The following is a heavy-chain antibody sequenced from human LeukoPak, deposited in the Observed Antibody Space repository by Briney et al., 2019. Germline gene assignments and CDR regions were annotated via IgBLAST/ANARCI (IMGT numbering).Heavy chain of an antibody. D-gene: IGHD2/OR15-2a*01. J-gene: IGHJ4*02. CDR2: IKSNTAGGTT. V-gene: IGHV3-15*01. CDR3: ATEYYGYYKY. CDR1: GFTFTNAW. Sequence: PGGSLRLSCAASGFTFTNAWMSWVRQAPGKGLEWVGHIKSNTAGGTTDYVEPVKGRFTISRDDSENTLYLQMNSLKTEDTALYYCATEYYGYYKYWGQGALVTVSS.